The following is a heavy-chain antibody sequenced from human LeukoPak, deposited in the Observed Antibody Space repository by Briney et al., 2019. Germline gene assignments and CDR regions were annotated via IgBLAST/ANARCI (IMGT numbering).Heavy chain of an antibody. J-gene: IGHJ6*02. V-gene: IGHV4-34*01. CDR2: INHSGST. CDR3: AAGYTMVRGVTPLLDV. CDR1: GGSFSGYY. D-gene: IGHD3-10*01. Sequence: SETLSLTCAVYGGSFSGYYWSWIRQPPGKGLEWIGEINHSGSTNYNPSLKSRVTISVDTSKNQFSLKLSSVTAADTAVYYCAAGYTMVRGVTPLLDVWGQGTTVTVSS.